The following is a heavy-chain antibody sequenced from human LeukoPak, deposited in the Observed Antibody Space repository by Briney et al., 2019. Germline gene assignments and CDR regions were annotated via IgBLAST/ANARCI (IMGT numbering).Heavy chain of an antibody. CDR3: ARARTPYYYDSSGYLIGY. Sequence: ASVKVSCKASGGTFSSYAISWVRQAPGQGLEWMGGIIPIFGTANYAQKFQGRVTITADESTSTAYMELSGLRSEDTAVYYCARARTPYYYDSSGYLIGYWGQGTLVTVSS. CDR1: GGTFSSYA. V-gene: IGHV1-69*13. J-gene: IGHJ4*02. CDR2: IIPIFGTA. D-gene: IGHD3-22*01.